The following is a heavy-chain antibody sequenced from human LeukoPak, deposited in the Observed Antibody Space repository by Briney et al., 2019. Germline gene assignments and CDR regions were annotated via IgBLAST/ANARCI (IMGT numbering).Heavy chain of an antibody. J-gene: IGHJ6*03. D-gene: IGHD3-10*01. V-gene: IGHV4-59*01. CDR2: ICYSGST. CDR1: GGSISSYY. CDR3: ARRGSGRFGRYQNYYYYYYMDV. Sequence: SATLFFTCTVSGGSISSYYWSWIRQPPGKGLEWIGYICYSGSTNYTPSLKSRVTISGDTSKNQFSLKLSSVTAADTAVYYCARRGSGRFGRYQNYYYYYYMDVWGKGTTVTISS.